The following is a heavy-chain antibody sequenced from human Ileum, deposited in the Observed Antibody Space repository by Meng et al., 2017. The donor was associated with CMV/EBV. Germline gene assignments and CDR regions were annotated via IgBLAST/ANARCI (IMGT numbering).Heavy chain of an antibody. CDR1: GGSIRNYY. D-gene: IGHD3-22*01. Sequence: QVQLQESGPGLVKPSEPLSLTCTVSGGSIRNYYWSWIRQPAGKGLEWIGRIYTGGSPNYNPSLYSRVTMSLDTSKNQFSLKLNSVTAADTAVYYCARLNYYDSREFDYWGQGTLVTVSS. CDR3: ARLNYYDSREFDY. CDR2: IYTGGSP. J-gene: IGHJ4*02. V-gene: IGHV4-4*07.